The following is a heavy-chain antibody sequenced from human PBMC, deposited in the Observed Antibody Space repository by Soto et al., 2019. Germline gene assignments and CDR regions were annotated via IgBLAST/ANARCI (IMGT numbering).Heavy chain of an antibody. CDR3: ARVITLLWFGELLAPSRFDP. CDR1: GDSISSSDSY. J-gene: IGHJ5*02. CDR2: INSSGRT. Sequence: SETLSLTCSVSGDSISSSDSYWSLIRQAPGKGLEWIGYINSSGRTYYKPSLKSRVSISIDTSTNQFSLKLSSVTAADTAVYYCARVITLLWFGELLAPSRFDPWGQGTLVTVSS. D-gene: IGHD3-10*01. V-gene: IGHV4-30-4*01.